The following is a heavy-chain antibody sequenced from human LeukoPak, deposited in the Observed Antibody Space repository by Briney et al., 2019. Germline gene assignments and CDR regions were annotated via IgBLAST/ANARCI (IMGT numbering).Heavy chain of an antibody. V-gene: IGHV1-69*06. CDR1: GCTFSSYA. CDR3: ARVPDYYDSSGNGDY. J-gene: IGHJ4*02. CDR2: INPMFGTA. D-gene: IGHD3-22*01. Sequence: SSVKVTCKCSGCTFSSYAISRVRQPPAQGLEWMGGINPMFGTANYAQKFQGRVTITANKSTNTAYMEVSRLRSEDTAVYSCARVPDYYDSSGNGDYWGQGPGVTVSS.